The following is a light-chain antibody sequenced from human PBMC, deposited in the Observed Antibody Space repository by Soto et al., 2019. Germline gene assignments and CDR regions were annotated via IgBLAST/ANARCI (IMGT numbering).Light chain of an antibody. CDR2: EVS. J-gene: IGLJ2*01. CDR3: SSSAGSTVV. V-gene: IGLV2-8*01. Sequence: QSALTQPASASGSPGHSVTISCTGSSSDVGNYNYVSWYQQHPGKAPKLMIYEVSKRPSGVRDRFSGSTSGNTAYLPVSGLRAEDEADYFCSSSAGSTVVFGGGNK. CDR1: SSDVGNYNY.